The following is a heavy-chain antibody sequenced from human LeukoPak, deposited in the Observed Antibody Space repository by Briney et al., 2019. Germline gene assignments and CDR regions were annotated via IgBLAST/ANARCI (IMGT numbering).Heavy chain of an antibody. CDR3: AKLNSESIYFDY. D-gene: IGHD6-6*01. Sequence: GGSLRLSCAASGFTFSSYGFYWVRQAPGKGMEWVSSISSSSKYIYYADSVKGRFTISRDYANNSLFLQMNSLRAEDTAMYYCAKLNSESIYFDYWGQGTLVTVSS. J-gene: IGHJ4*02. V-gene: IGHV3-21*04. CDR1: GFTFSSYG. CDR2: ISSSSKYI.